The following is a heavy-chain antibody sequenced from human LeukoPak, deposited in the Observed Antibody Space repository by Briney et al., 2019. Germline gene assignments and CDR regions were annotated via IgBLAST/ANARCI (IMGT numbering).Heavy chain of an antibody. D-gene: IGHD3-22*01. CDR2: IYYSGST. Sequence: SETLSLTCTVSGGSTSSYYWSWIRQPPGKGLEWIGYIYYSGSTNYNPSLKSRVTISLDTSKNQFSLKLSSVTAADTAVYYCAREIWYYDSLNHYAFDIWGQGTMVTVSS. CDR3: AREIWYYDSLNHYAFDI. V-gene: IGHV4-59*01. CDR1: GGSTSSYY. J-gene: IGHJ3*02.